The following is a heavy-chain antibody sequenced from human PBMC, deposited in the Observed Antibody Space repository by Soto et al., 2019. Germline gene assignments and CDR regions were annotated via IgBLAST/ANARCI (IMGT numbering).Heavy chain of an antibody. CDR3: AKDSLYQGSGCYYNLEY. V-gene: IGHV3-9*01. CDR2: VSWNRGSI. CDR1: GFTFDDYA. Sequence: EVQLVESGGSLVQPGRSLRLSCVVSGFTFDDYAMHWVRQAPGKGLEWVSGVSWNRGSIGYADSVKGRFTISRDNAKNSLYLQINRLRIEDTALYFCAKDSLYQGSGCYYNLEYWGQGALVTVSS. D-gene: IGHD3-10*01. J-gene: IGHJ4*02.